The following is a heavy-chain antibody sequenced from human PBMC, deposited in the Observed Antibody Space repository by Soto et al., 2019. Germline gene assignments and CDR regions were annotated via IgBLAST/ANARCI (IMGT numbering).Heavy chain of an antibody. V-gene: IGHV3-23*01. CDR2: ISGSGGST. Sequence: GGSLRLSCAASGFTFSSYAMSWVRQAPGKGLERVSGISGSGGSTYYADSVKGRFTISRDNSKNTLYLQMNSLRAEDTAVYYCAKSRVAGNGAFDYWGQGTLVTVSS. CDR3: AKSRVAGNGAFDY. CDR1: GFTFSSYA. D-gene: IGHD6-19*01. J-gene: IGHJ4*02.